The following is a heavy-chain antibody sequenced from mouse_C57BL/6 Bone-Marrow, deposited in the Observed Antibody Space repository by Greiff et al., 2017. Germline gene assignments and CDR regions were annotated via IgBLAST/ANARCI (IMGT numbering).Heavy chain of an antibody. Sequence: ESGPGLVKPSQSLSLTCSVTGYSITSGYYWNWIRQFPGNKLEWMGYISYDGSNNYNPSLKNRISITRDTSKNQFFLKLNSVTTEDTATYYCAYLLWYYDVWGTGTTVTVSS. V-gene: IGHV3-6*01. CDR2: ISYDGSN. CDR3: AYLLWYYDV. CDR1: GYSITSGYY. J-gene: IGHJ1*03. D-gene: IGHD2-1*01.